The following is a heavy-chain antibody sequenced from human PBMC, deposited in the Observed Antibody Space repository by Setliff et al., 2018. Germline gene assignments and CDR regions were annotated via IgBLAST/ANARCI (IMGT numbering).Heavy chain of an antibody. J-gene: IGHJ3*02. V-gene: IGHV3-73*01. Sequence: ETLSLTCIVSGGSISSYYWSWIRQPAGKGLEWIGRIRGRTDNYATAYAASVRGSFTISRDDSKNTAYLQMNSLKTEDTAVYYCTFARDGYDVFDIWGQGTTVTVSS. D-gene: IGHD5-18*01. CDR3: TFARDGYDVFDI. CDR2: IRGRTDNYAT. CDR1: GGSISSYY.